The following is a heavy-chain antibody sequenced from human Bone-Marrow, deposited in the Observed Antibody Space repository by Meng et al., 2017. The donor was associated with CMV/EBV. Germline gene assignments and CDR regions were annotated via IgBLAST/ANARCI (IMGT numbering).Heavy chain of an antibody. CDR1: GGSISSSSYY. Sequence: SETLSLTCTVSGGSISSSSYYWGWIRQPPGKGLEWIGSIYYSGSTYYNPSLRSRVTMSLDTSKNQFSLNLTSVTAADTAVYYCAREYTNSSAPLGDYFDYWGQGTLVTVSS. CDR2: IYYSGST. J-gene: IGHJ4*02. D-gene: IGHD6-6*01. V-gene: IGHV4-39*07. CDR3: AREYTNSSAPLGDYFDY.